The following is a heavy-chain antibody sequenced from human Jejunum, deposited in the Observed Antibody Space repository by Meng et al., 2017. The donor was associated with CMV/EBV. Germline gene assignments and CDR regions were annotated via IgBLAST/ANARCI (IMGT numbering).Heavy chain of an antibody. CDR2: ISESGTNT. J-gene: IGHJ5*02. D-gene: IGHD5-24*01. Sequence: LSPSLAASGFTFSNYAMNWVRQAPGKGPEWVSSISESGTNTDYADSVKGRFTISRDNSKNTLYLQMDSLRADDTAVYYCAKQFVRAWGQGTLVTVSS. V-gene: IGHV3-23*01. CDR3: AKQFVRA. CDR1: GFTFSNYA.